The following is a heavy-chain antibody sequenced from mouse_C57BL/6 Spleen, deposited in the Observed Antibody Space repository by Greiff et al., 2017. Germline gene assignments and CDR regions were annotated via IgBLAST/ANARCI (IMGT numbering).Heavy chain of an antibody. CDR1: GFTFSSYG. Sequence: EVHLVESGGDLVKPGGSLKLSCAASGFTFSSYGMSWVRQTPDTSLAWVATLSSGGSYTYYPDSVKGRFTISIDKAKNTLYLQMCSLKSEDTAMYYCARQGDYDVYPFAYWGQGTLVTVSA. CDR2: LSSGGSYT. D-gene: IGHD2-3*01. J-gene: IGHJ3*01. V-gene: IGHV5-6*01. CDR3: ARQGDYDVYPFAY.